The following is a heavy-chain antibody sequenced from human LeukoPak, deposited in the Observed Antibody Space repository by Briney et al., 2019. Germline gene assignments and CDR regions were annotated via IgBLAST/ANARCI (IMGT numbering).Heavy chain of an antibody. CDR3: ATLKRRSSWYDNWFDP. J-gene: IGHJ5*02. D-gene: IGHD6-13*01. V-gene: IGHV5-51*01. Sequence: GESLKISCKGSGYSFTSYWIGWVRQMPGKGLEWMGIIYPGDSDTRYSPSFQGQVTISADKSISTAYLQWSSLKASDTAMYYCATLKRRSSWYDNWFDPWRQGTLVTVSS. CDR2: IYPGDSDT. CDR1: GYSFTSYW.